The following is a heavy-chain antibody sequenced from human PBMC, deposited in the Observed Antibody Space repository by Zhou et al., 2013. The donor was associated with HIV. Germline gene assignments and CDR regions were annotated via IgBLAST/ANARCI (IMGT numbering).Heavy chain of an antibody. D-gene: IGHD3-10*01. Sequence: VQLQESGPGLVKPSETLSLTCVVSNFSISSGYYWGWTRQPPGKGLDWIGSIHHSGSTYYNPSLKSRVTTSVDTSKNQFSLKLSSVTAADTAVYYCARDHYYGSGLVILDAFDIWGQGDNGHRLF. CDR2: IHHSGST. V-gene: IGHV4-38-2*02. CDR1: NFSISSGYY. J-gene: IGHJ3*02. CDR3: ARDHYYGSGLVILDAFDI.